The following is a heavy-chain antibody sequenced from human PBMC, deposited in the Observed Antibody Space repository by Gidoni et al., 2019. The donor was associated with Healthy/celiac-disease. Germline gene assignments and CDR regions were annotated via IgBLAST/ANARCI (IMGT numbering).Heavy chain of an antibody. CDR2: IYTSGST. V-gene: IGHV4-4*07. CDR3: ARDSSGRDGYKYYYYYGMDV. J-gene: IGHJ6*02. Sequence: QVQLQESGPGLVKPSETLSLTCTVSGGSISSYYWSWIRQPAGKGLEWIGRIYTSGSTNYNPSLKSRVTMSVDTSKNQFSLKLSSVTAADTAVYYCARDSSGRDGYKYYYYYGMDVWGQGTTVTVSS. D-gene: IGHD5-12*01. CDR1: GGSISSYY.